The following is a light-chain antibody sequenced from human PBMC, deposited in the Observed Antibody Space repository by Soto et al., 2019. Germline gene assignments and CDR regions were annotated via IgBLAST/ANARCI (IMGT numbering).Light chain of an antibody. CDR3: MQALQTPPYT. CDR1: QSLLHSNGYNF. V-gene: IGKV2-28*01. CDR2: LGS. Sequence: DIVMTQSPLSLPVTPGEPASISCRSSQSLLHSNGYNFLDWYLQKPGQSPQILIHLGSNRASGVPDRISGSGSGTDFTLKISRVEAVDVGVYYCMQALQTPPYTFGQGTKLEIK. J-gene: IGKJ2*01.